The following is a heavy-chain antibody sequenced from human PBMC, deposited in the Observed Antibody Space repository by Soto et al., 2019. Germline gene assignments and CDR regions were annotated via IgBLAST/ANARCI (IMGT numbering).Heavy chain of an antibody. D-gene: IGHD6-13*01. Sequence: EVQLLESGGGLVQPGGSLRLSCAASGLTFNSYSMTWVRQAPGQGLEWVSSISGTGERTYYADSVQGRFTISRDNSKSTVFLQLSSLRAEDTAVYYCATLDGLSAAGTWGNLQHWGQGTLVTF. V-gene: IGHV3-23*01. CDR3: ATLDGLSAAGTWGNLQH. CDR1: GLTFNSYS. J-gene: IGHJ1*01. CDR2: ISGTGERT.